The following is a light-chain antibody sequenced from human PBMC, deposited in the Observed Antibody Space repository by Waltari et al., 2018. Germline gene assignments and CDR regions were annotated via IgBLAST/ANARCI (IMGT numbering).Light chain of an antibody. CDR2: DVT. Sequence: QSALTQPAAVSGSPGQSVTISCTGASSDIGRYDLVSWYQQHPGNAPKLVISDVTKRPSWVSDRFSGSKSGATASLTISGLQFEDEADYYCCSYAGNYIWVFGGGTRLTVL. CDR1: SSDIGRYDL. V-gene: IGLV2-23*02. CDR3: CSYAGNYIWV. J-gene: IGLJ3*02.